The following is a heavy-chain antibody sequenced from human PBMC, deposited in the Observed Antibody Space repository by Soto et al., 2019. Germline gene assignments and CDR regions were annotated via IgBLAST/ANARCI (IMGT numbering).Heavy chain of an antibody. CDR3: ARDSFQSMVVVVAATTGFDP. J-gene: IGHJ5*02. CDR2: IYHSGST. D-gene: IGHD2-15*01. CDR1: GYSISSGYY. Sequence: SETLSLTCTVSGYSISSGYYWGWIRQPPGKGLEWIGSIYHSGSTYYNPSLKSRVTISVDTSKNQFSLKLSSLTAADTAVYYCARDSFQSMVVVVAATTGFDPWGQGTLVTVSS. V-gene: IGHV4-38-2*02.